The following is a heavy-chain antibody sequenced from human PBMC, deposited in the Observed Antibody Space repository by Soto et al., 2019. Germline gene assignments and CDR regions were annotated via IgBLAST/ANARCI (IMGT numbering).Heavy chain of an antibody. Sequence: QVQLVESGGGVVQPGRSLRLSCAASGFTFSVFGMHWVRQAPGKGLEWVAVISNDGNSEHYADSVKGRFTISRDNSKNTIYLQMNSLSVEDTAVYYCAKTINTIGVSSTGRGALLDNWGQGILVSVSS. J-gene: IGHJ4*02. V-gene: IGHV3-30*18. CDR1: GFTFSVFG. D-gene: IGHD3-3*01. CDR3: AKTINTIGVSSTGRGALLDN. CDR2: ISNDGNSE.